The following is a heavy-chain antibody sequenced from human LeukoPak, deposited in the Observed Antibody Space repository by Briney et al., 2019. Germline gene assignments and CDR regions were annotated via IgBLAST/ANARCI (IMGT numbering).Heavy chain of an antibody. CDR2: ISYDGSNK. Sequence: GGSLRLSCAASGFTFSSYGMHWVRQAPGKGLEWVAVISYDGSNKYYADSVKGRFTISRDNSKNTLYLQMNSLRAEDTAVYYCAKGPDFWSGSAAFDIWGQGTMVTVSS. V-gene: IGHV3-30*18. J-gene: IGHJ3*02. D-gene: IGHD3-3*01. CDR3: AKGPDFWSGSAAFDI. CDR1: GFTFSSYG.